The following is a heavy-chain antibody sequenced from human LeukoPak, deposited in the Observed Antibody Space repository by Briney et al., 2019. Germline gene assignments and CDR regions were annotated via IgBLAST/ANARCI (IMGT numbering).Heavy chain of an antibody. J-gene: IGHJ2*01. V-gene: IGHV3-20*04. CDR2: INWNAGRT. Sequence: GGSLRLSCGASGFTFDDYGMSWVRQGPGKGLEWVSGINWNAGRTGYADSVKGRFTMSRDNAKNFLYLQMNSLRAEDTAFYYCARRGDSSDYWYFDLWGRGTLVTASS. CDR1: GFTFDDYG. D-gene: IGHD3-22*01. CDR3: ARRGDSSDYWYFDL.